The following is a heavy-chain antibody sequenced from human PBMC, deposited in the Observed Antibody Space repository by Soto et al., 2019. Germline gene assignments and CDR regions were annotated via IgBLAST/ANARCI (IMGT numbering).Heavy chain of an antibody. J-gene: IGHJ4*02. Sequence: QVQLVQSGAEVKKPGASVKVSCKASGYTFTSYGISGVRQAPGQGLEWMGWISAYNGNTNYAQKLQGRVTRTTDTSTSTAYMELRSLRSDDTAVYYCARESGVAVAGSGGFDYWGQGTLVTVSS. CDR1: GYTFTSYG. CDR3: ARESGVAVAGSGGFDY. CDR2: ISAYNGNT. V-gene: IGHV1-18*01. D-gene: IGHD6-19*01.